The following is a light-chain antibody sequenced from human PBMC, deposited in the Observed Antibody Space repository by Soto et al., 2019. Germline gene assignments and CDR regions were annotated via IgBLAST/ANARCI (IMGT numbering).Light chain of an antibody. J-gene: IGKJ1*01. CDR3: QQSYTFPET. Sequence: IQMTQSPSSLSASVGDRVTITCRASQDINNYLNWYQQQPGKGPRLLIYAASNLQRGVPSRFRGSVSVTDFTLTVSSLQPEDFATYYCQQSYTFPETFGQGTKVEIK. V-gene: IGKV1-39*01. CDR1: QDINNY. CDR2: AAS.